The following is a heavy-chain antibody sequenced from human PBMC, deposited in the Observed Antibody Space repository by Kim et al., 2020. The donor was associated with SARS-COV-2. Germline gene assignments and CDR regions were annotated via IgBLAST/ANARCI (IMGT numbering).Heavy chain of an antibody. CDR1: GGSFSGFY. CDR3: ARRFSNTSCSGSHYCDL. Sequence: SETLSLTCAVYGGSFSGFYWSWIRQPPGRGLEWIGEINHSGRTNYNPSLKSRVTISVDTSKNQFSLKLTSVTAADTAVYYCARRFSNTSCSGSHYCDLWG. D-gene: IGHD3-10*02. J-gene: IGHJ2*01. CDR2: INHSGRT. V-gene: IGHV4-34*01.